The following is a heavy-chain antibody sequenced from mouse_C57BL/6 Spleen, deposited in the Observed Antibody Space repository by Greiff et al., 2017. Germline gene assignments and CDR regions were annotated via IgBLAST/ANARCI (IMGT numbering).Heavy chain of an antibody. Sequence: VQLQQPGAELVRPGSSVKLSCKASGYTFTSYWMHWVKQRPIQGLEWIGNIDPSDSETHYNQKFKDKATLTVDKSSSRAYMQLSSLPSEDSAVYYCARDYGSSYGYFDVWGTGTTVTVSS. D-gene: IGHD1-1*01. J-gene: IGHJ1*03. CDR1: GYTFTSYW. CDR2: IDPSDSET. CDR3: ARDYGSSYGYFDV. V-gene: IGHV1-52*01.